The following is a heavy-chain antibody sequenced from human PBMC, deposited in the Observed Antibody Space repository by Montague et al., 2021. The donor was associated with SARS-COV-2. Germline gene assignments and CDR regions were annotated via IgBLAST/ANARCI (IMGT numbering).Heavy chain of an antibody. CDR1: GFTFSSYA. CDR2: ITYDGSNT. J-gene: IGHJ4*02. D-gene: IGHD3-16*02. CDR3: ARDDYDYVAGCYRYGY. V-gene: IGHV3-30*04. Sequence: SLRLSCAASGFTFSSYAMNWVRQAPGQGLEWVPAITYDGSNTYYADSVKGRFTISSDTSKNTLYLQMNSLRAEDTAVYYCARDDYDYVAGCYRYGYWGQGTLVTGSS.